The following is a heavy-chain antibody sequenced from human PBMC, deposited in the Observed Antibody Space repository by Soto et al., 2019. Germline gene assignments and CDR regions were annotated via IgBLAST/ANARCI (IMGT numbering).Heavy chain of an antibody. D-gene: IGHD5-18*01. CDR1: GYTFTSYG. J-gene: IGHJ4*02. Sequence: GASVKVSWKASGYTFTSYGISWVRQAPGQGLEWMGWISAYNGNTNYAQKLQGRVTMTTDTSTSTAYMELRSLRPDDTAVYYCARDHGDGYNYPFDYWGQRTLVTVSS. V-gene: IGHV1-18*01. CDR3: ARDHGDGYNYPFDY. CDR2: ISAYNGNT.